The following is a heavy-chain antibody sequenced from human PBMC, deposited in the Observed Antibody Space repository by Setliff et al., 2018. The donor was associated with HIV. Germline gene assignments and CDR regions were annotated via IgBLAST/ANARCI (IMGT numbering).Heavy chain of an antibody. Sequence: SETLSLTCTVSGGSVTSYYWSWIRQSPEKGLEWIGYIYHTGITKYNPSLTSRLSTSIDTSKNQFSLSLTSVTAADTAVYYCARGSWKDGAHGYFFDYWGQGTLVTASS. D-gene: IGHD1-1*01. CDR2: IYHTGIT. V-gene: IGHV4-59*02. CDR1: GGSVTSYY. J-gene: IGHJ4*02. CDR3: ARGSWKDGAHGYFFDY.